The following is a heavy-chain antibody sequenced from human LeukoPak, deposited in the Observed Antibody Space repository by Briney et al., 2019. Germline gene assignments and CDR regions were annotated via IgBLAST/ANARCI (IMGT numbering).Heavy chain of an antibody. CDR1: GGSISSSSYY. D-gene: IGHD6-13*01. CDR3: ARRVGSSWYSFDY. CDR2: IYYSGST. J-gene: IGHJ4*02. Sequence: SETLSLTCTVSGGSISSSSYYWGWIRQPPGKGLEWIGSIYYSGSTYYNPSLKSRVTISVDTSKNQFSLKLSSVTAADTAVYYCARRVGSSWYSFDYWGQGTLVTVSS. V-gene: IGHV4-39*07.